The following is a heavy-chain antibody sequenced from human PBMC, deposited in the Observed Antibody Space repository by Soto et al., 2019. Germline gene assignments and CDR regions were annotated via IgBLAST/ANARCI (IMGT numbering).Heavy chain of an antibody. Sequence: GESLKISCKGSGYSFTSYWIGWVRQMPGKGLEWMGIIYPGDSDTRYSPSFQGQVTISAGKSISTAYLQWSSLKASDTAMYYCARHHCSSTSCFTAFDYWGQGTLVTVSS. V-gene: IGHV5-51*01. J-gene: IGHJ4*02. CDR2: IYPGDSDT. D-gene: IGHD2-2*01. CDR3: ARHHCSSTSCFTAFDY. CDR1: GYSFTSYW.